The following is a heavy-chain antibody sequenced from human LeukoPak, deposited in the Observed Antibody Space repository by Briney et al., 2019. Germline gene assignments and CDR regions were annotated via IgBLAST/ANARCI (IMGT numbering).Heavy chain of an antibody. Sequence: GGSLRLSCAASGFTFSSYAVSWVRQAPGKGLEWVSLISDSGSITYYADSVKGRLTISRDKSKNTVYLQLNSLRAEDTAVYYCAKKRIAAAGKTDFDYWGQGTLVTVSS. V-gene: IGHV3-23*01. J-gene: IGHJ4*02. D-gene: IGHD6-13*01. CDR2: ISDSGSIT. CDR1: GFTFSSYA. CDR3: AKKRIAAAGKTDFDY.